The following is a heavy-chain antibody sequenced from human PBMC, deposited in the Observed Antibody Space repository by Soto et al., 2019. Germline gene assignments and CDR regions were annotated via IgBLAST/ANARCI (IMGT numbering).Heavy chain of an antibody. V-gene: IGHV1-69*12. Sequence: QVQLVQSGAEVKKPGSSVTVSCKASGGTFSSYTISWVRQAPGQGLEWMGGIIPICGTANYAQKFQGRVTIXXDXSXXPAYIELRSLRSEATAGYYCARGTPKWLQLWYFRLWGRGPLVAVSS. J-gene: IGHJ2*01. D-gene: IGHD5-12*01. CDR2: IIPICGTA. CDR1: GGTFSSYT. CDR3: ARGTPKWLQLWYFRL.